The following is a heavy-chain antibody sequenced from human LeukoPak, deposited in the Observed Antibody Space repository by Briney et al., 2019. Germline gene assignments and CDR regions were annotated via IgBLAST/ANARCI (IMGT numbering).Heavy chain of an antibody. D-gene: IGHD6-25*01. CDR2: ISSSSSFI. V-gene: IGHV3-21*01. Sequence: GGSLRLSCAVSGFTFSSYTMHWVRQAPGGGLEWVSPISSSSSFIYYSDSVKGRFTISRDNAKNSLYLQMNSLRAEDAAVYYCAREDLTAAGTLDSWGQGTLVTVSS. CDR1: GFTFSSYT. J-gene: IGHJ4*02. CDR3: AREDLTAAGTLDS.